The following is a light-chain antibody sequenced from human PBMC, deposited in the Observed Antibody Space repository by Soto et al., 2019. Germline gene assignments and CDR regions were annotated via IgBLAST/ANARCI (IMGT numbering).Light chain of an antibody. V-gene: IGLV2-11*01. CDR3: CSYACTHTFVI. CDR1: SNDIGGYNS. CDR2: DVT. J-gene: IGLJ2*01. Sequence: QSVLTQPHSVSGSPGQSVTISCTGTSNDIGGYNSVSWYQRHPGKAPKLIIYDVTKRPSGVPDRFSGSKSGDTASLTISGLQSEDEAEYYCCSYACTHTFVIFGAGTKLTVL.